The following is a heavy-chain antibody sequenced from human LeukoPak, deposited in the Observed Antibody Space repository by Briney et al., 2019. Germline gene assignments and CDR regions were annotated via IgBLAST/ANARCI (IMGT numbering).Heavy chain of an antibody. Sequence: SVKVSCKASGGTFSSYAISWVRQAPGQGLEWMGRIIPILGIANYAQKFQGRVTITADKSTSTAYMELSSLRSEDTAVYFCARDLEADLEDSGYYYGDYYYGMDVWGQGTTVTVSS. CDR3: ARDLEADLEDSGYYYGDYYYGMDV. V-gene: IGHV1-69*04. CDR2: IIPILGIA. CDR1: GGTFSSYA. J-gene: IGHJ6*02. D-gene: IGHD3-22*01.